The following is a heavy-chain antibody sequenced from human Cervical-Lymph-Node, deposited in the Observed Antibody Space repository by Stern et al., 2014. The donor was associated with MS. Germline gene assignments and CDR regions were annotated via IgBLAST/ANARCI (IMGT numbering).Heavy chain of an antibody. D-gene: IGHD6-19*01. Sequence: VQLVESGGGVVQPGRSLRLSCAASGFTFSSYAMHWVRQAPGKGLEWVAVISYDGSNKYYADSVKGRFTISRDNSKNTLYLQMNSLRAEDTAVYYCARGSGSGWSFDYWGQGTLVTVSS. CDR2: ISYDGSNK. V-gene: IGHV3-30-3*01. J-gene: IGHJ4*02. CDR3: ARGSGSGWSFDY. CDR1: GFTFSSYA.